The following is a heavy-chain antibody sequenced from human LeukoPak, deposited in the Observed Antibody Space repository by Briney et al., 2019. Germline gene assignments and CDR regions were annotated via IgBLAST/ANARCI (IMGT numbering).Heavy chain of an antibody. V-gene: IGHV4-4*09. Sequence: PSETLSLTCTVSRGSISGSIRSYYWSWLRQPPGKGLEWIGYISSSGSVNDNPSLRSRVTISVDTSKSQFFLNLSSVSAADTAVYYCARIPLGYSGAYYFDYWGQGTLVTASP. CDR2: ISSSGSV. D-gene: IGHD5-12*01. J-gene: IGHJ4*02. CDR3: ARIPLGYSGAYYFDY. CDR1: RGSISGSIRSYY.